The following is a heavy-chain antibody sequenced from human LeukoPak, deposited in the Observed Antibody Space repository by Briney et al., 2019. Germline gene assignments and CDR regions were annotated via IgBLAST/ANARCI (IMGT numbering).Heavy chain of an antibody. J-gene: IGHJ6*02. Sequence: GGSLRLSCAASGFTFSSYVIHWVRQAPGKGLEYASTISGSGGSTYYANSVKGRFTISRDNSKNTLYLQMGSLRAEDMAVYYCARDTPKGMDVWGQGTTVTVSS. CDR1: GFTFSSYV. V-gene: IGHV3-64*01. CDR2: ISGSGGST. CDR3: ARDTPKGMDV.